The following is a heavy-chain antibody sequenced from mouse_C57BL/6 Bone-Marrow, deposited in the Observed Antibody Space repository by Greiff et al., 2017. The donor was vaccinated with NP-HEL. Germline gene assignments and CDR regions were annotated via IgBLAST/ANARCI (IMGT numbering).Heavy chain of an antibody. V-gene: IGHV2-6-1*01. Sequence: VHLVESGPGLVAPSQSLSITCTVSGFSLTSYGVHWVRQPPGKGLEWLVVIWSDGSTTYNSALKSRLSISKDNSKSQVFLKMNSLQTDDTAIYYWARHEDYYGSRYYYAMDYWGQGTSVTVSS. CDR1: GFSLTSYG. CDR2: IWSDGST. J-gene: IGHJ4*01. D-gene: IGHD1-1*01. CDR3: ARHEDYYGSRYYYAMDY.